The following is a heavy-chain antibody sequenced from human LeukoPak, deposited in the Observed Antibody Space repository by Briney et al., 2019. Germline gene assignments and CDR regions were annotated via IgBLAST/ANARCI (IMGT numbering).Heavy chain of an antibody. V-gene: IGHV3-74*01. CDR3: AIKFVGANTIWYFDL. D-gene: IGHD3-16*01. Sequence: GGSLRLSCAASGFTFSSYWMHWVRQAPGKGLVWVSRINTDGSSTSYADSVKGRFTISRDNAKNTLYLQMNSLRAEDTAVYYCAIKFVGANTIWYFDLWGRGTLVTVSS. CDR2: INTDGSST. CDR1: GFTFSSYW. J-gene: IGHJ2*01.